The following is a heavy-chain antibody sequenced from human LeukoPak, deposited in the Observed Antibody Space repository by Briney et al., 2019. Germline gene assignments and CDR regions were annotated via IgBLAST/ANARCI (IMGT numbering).Heavy chain of an antibody. CDR1: GGSINSGSYY. D-gene: IGHD3-22*01. Sequence: PSGTLSLTCTVSGGSINSGSYYWGWVRQPPGKGLEWIGSFFYTGRNYHYNPSLRSRVSFSIDTSNKQFSLKLTSVTAADTAIYYCMRDGDNSAYLTHGPFDFWGQGILVAASS. CDR2: FFYTGRN. J-gene: IGHJ4*02. V-gene: IGHV4-39*07. CDR3: MRDGDNSAYLTHGPFDF.